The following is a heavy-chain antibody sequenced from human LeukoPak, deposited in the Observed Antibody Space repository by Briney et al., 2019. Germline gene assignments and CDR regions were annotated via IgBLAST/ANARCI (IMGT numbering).Heavy chain of an antibody. D-gene: IGHD2-15*01. V-gene: IGHV4-30-2*01. CDR2: IYHSGST. Sequence: PSETLCLTCAVSGVSISSGGYSWSWIRQPPGKDLEWIGYIYHSGSTYYNSSIKSRATISVDRSKNQFSLKLSSVTAADTAVYYCARGYCSCGSCYTIDYWGQGTQVSVPS. J-gene: IGHJ4*02. CDR1: GVSISSGGYS. CDR3: ARGYCSCGSCYTIDY.